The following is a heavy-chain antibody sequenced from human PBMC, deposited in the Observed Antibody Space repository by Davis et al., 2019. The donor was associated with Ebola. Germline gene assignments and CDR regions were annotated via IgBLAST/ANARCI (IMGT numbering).Heavy chain of an antibody. V-gene: IGHV1-18*01. Sequence: AASVKVSCKASGYTFTSYGISWVRQAPGQGLEWMGWISAYNGNTNYAQKLQGRVTMTTDTSTSTAYMELRSLRSDDTAVYYCAGVRAVAGMTPRFDPWGQGTLVTVSS. J-gene: IGHJ5*02. CDR3: AGVRAVAGMTPRFDP. CDR2: ISAYNGNT. CDR1: GYTFTSYG. D-gene: IGHD6-19*01.